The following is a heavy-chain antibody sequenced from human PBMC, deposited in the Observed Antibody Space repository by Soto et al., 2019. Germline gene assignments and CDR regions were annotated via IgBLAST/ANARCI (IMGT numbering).Heavy chain of an antibody. D-gene: IGHD3-22*01. CDR1: GGTFSSYA. Sequence: SVKVSCKASGGTFSSYAISLLRQAPGQGLEWMGGIIPIFRTANYAQKFQGRVTITADESTSTAYMELSSLRSEDTAVYYCASLDCSGYLEYWGQVTLVIVSS. J-gene: IGHJ4*02. CDR3: ASLDCSGYLEY. V-gene: IGHV1-69*13. CDR2: IIPIFRTA.